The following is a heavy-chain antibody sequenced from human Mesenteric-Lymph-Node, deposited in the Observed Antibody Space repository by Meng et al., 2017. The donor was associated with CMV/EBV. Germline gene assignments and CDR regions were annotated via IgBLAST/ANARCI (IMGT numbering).Heavy chain of an antibody. Sequence: SGYTFTGYYMHWVRQAPGQGLEWMGRINPNSGGTNYAQKFQGRVTMTRDTSISTAYMELSRLRSDDTAVYYCARPSSVLLWFGSLDYWGQGTLVTVSS. CDR1: GYTFTGYY. D-gene: IGHD3-10*01. J-gene: IGHJ4*02. CDR2: INPNSGGT. V-gene: IGHV1-2*06. CDR3: ARPSSVLLWFGSLDY.